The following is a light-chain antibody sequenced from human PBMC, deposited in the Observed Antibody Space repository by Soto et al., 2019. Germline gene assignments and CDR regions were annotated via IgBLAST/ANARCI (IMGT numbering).Light chain of an antibody. CDR1: QSISNNY. J-gene: IGKJ2*01. CDR3: QGYGISPPEYT. CDR2: DAS. Sequence: ETVLTQSPGTLSLSPGERATLSCRAGQSISNNYLSWYQQKPGQAPRLLIHDASNRSTGIPDRFSGSGSGTDFTLTISRLEPEDFAVYYCQGYGISPPEYTFGQGIMMEI. V-gene: IGKV3-20*01.